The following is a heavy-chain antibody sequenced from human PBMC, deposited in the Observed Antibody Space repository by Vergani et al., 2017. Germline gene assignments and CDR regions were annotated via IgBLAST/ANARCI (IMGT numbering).Heavy chain of an antibody. Sequence: EVQLLESGGGLVQPGGSLRLSCAASGFTFSSYAMSWVRQAPGKGLEWVSAISGSGDRTYYADSVKGRFTISRGNSKNTLYLQMNSLRVEDTAVYYCARDDTAYYYYGMDVWGQGTTVTVSS. J-gene: IGHJ6*02. V-gene: IGHV3-23*01. D-gene: IGHD5-18*01. CDR2: ISGSGDRT. CDR1: GFTFSSYA. CDR3: ARDDTAYYYYGMDV.